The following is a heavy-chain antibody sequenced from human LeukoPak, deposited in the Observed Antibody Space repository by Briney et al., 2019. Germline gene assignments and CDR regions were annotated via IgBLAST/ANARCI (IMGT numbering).Heavy chain of an antibody. CDR2: INHSGST. CDR3: ARHKYCSGGSCQRNTRTIDY. D-gene: IGHD2-15*01. Sequence: SETLSLTCTVSGGSISISSYYWAWIRQPPGKGLEWIGEINHSGSTNYNPSLKSRVTISVDTSKNQFSLKLSSVTAADTAVYYCARHKYCSGGSCQRNTRTIDYWGQGTLVTVSS. V-gene: IGHV4-39*01. CDR1: GGSISISSYY. J-gene: IGHJ4*02.